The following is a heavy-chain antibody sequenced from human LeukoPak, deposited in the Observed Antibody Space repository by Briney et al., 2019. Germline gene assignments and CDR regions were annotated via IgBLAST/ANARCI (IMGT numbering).Heavy chain of an antibody. V-gene: IGHV3-48*03. D-gene: IGHD2-2*01. CDR3: ARDAGAVGSTSCLDY. Sequence: PGGSLRLSCAASGFTFSSYEMNWVRQAPGKGLEWVSYISSSGSTIYYADSVKGRFTISRDNAKNSLYLQMNSLRAEDTAVYYCARDAGAVGSTSCLDYWGQGTLVTVSS. CDR1: GFTFSSYE. CDR2: ISSSGSTI. J-gene: IGHJ4*02.